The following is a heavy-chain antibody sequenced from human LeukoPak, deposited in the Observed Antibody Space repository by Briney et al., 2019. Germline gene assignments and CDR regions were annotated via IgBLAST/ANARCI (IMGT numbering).Heavy chain of an antibody. D-gene: IGHD6-19*01. V-gene: IGHV3-64*01. CDR3: ARGGIAVAAD. Sequence: GGSLRLSCGASGFTFSSYAMHWVRQAPGKELEYVSAISSNGGSTYYANSVKGRFTTSRDNSKNTLYLQMGSLRAEDMAVYYCARGGIAVAADWGQGTLVTVSS. CDR2: ISSNGGST. CDR1: GFTFSSYA. J-gene: IGHJ4*02.